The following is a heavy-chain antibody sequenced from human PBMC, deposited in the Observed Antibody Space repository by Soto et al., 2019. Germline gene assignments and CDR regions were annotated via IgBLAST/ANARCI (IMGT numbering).Heavy chain of an antibody. J-gene: IGHJ3*02. CDR3: ARGITIFGAFDI. CDR2: ISAYNGNT. D-gene: IGHD3-3*01. V-gene: IGHV1-18*01. CDR1: GYTFASYG. Sequence: ASVEVSCKACGYTFASYGMGWLRQAPGQGLEWMGWISAYNGNTNYAQKLQGRVTMTTDTSTSTAYMELRSLRSDDTAVYYCARGITIFGAFDIWGQGTMVTVSS.